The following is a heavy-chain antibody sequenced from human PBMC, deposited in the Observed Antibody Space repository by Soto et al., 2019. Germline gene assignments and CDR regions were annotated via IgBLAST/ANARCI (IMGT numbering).Heavy chain of an antibody. V-gene: IGHV3-33*01. D-gene: IGHD3-10*01. Sequence: QVQLVESGGGVVQPGRSLRLSCAASGFTFSSYGMHWVRQAPGKGLEWVAVIWYDGSNKYYADSVKGRFTISRDNSKNTRYLQMNSLRAEDTAGYYCAREDYYGSSLDYWGQGTLVTVSS. CDR1: GFTFSSYG. J-gene: IGHJ4*02. CDR2: IWYDGSNK. CDR3: AREDYYGSSLDY.